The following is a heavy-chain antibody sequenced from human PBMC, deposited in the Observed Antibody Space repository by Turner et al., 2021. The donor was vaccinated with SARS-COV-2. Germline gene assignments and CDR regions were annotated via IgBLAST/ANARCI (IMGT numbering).Heavy chain of an antibody. Sequence: QVQLVQSGAEVKKPGASVKVSCKISGYTLTELSMYWVRQAPGKGLEWMGGFGPEDGETSYAQNFQGRVTMTEDTSTDTAYMELSSLRSEDTAVYFCATGYQLRVNWFDPWGQGTLVTVSS. J-gene: IGHJ5*02. CDR3: ATGYQLRVNWFDP. CDR2: FGPEDGET. CDR1: GYTLTELS. V-gene: IGHV1-24*01. D-gene: IGHD2-2*01.